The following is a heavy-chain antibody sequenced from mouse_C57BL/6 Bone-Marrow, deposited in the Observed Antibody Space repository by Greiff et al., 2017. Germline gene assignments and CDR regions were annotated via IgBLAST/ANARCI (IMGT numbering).Heavy chain of an antibody. CDR2: IDPSDSYT. J-gene: IGHJ4*01. CDR3: AGDYAMDY. CDR1: GYTFTSYW. Sequence: QVQLQQPGAELVRPGTSVKLSCKASGYTFTSYWMHWVKQRPGQGLEWIGVIDPSDSYTNYNQKFKGKATLTVDTSSSTAYMQLSSLTSEDSAVXYCAGDYAMDYWGQGTSVTVSS. V-gene: IGHV1-59*01.